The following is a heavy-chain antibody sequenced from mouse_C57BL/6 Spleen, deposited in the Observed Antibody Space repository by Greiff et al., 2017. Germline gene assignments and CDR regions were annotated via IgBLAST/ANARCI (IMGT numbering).Heavy chain of an antibody. J-gene: IGHJ3*01. CDR1: GYTFTDYE. D-gene: IGHD2-5*01. CDR2: IDPETGGT. Sequence: QVHVKQSGAELVRPGASVTLSCKASGYTFTDYEMHWVKQTPVHGLEWIGAIDPETGGTAYNQKFKGKAILTADKSSSTAYMELRSLTSEDSAVYYCTRESNYHAWFAYWGQGTLVTVSA. CDR3: TRESNYHAWFAY. V-gene: IGHV1-15*01.